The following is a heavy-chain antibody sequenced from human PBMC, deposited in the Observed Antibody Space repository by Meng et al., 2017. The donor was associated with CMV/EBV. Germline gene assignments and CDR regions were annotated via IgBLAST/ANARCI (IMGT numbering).Heavy chain of an antibody. CDR3: ARRDCSSTSCYNSYYYYGMDV. Sequence: GGSLRLSCAASGFTFSSYSMNWVHQAPGKGLEWVSSISSSSSYIYYADSVKGRFTISRDNAKNSLYLQMNSLRAEDTAVYYCARRDCSSTSCYNSYYYYGMDVWGQGTTVTVSS. CDR1: GFTFSSYS. D-gene: IGHD2-2*02. V-gene: IGHV3-21*01. CDR2: ISSSSSYI. J-gene: IGHJ6*02.